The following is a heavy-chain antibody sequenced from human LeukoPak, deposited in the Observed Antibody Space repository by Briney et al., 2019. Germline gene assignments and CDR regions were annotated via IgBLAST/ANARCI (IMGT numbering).Heavy chain of an antibody. CDR3: ARFRAGSDAFDI. J-gene: IGHJ3*02. CDR2: ISSSSSYI. CDR1: GFTFSSYW. Sequence: GGSLRLSCAASGFTFSSYWMSWVRQAPGKGLEWVSSISSSSSYIYYADSVKGRFTISRDNAKNSLYLQMNSLRAEDTAVYYCARFRAGSDAFDIWGQGTMVTVSS. V-gene: IGHV3-21*01.